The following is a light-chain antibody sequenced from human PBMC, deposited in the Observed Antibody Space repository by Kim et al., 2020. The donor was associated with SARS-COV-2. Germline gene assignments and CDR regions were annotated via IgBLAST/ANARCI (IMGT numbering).Light chain of an antibody. CDR2: GAS. V-gene: IGKV3-20*01. Sequence: IVLTQSPGTLSLSPGDRATLSCRASQSISSTYLAWYQHKPGQAPRLLIYGASTRATGIPDRFSGSGSGTDFTLTISRLEPEDVAVYYCQHYNRSPWTFGQGTKVDIK. CDR3: QHYNRSPWT. CDR1: QSISSTY. J-gene: IGKJ1*01.